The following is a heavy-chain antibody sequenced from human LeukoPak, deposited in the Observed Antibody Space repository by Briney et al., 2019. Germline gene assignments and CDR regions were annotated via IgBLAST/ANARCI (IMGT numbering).Heavy chain of an antibody. CDR1: GFTVSSNY. CDR3: ANAAFYYTSGTYV. D-gene: IGHD3-10*01. Sequence: PGGSQRLSCAASGFTVSSNYMTWVRQAPGKGLEWVSVIHKNAITYYADSVKGRFTISRDNSKNTLYLQMNSLRAEDTAIYYCANAAFYYTSGTYVWGQGTLVTVSS. CDR2: IHKNAIT. J-gene: IGHJ4*02. V-gene: IGHV3-53*01.